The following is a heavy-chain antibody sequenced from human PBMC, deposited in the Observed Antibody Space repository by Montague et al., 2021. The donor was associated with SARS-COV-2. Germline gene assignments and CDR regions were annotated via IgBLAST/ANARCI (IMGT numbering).Heavy chain of an antibody. CDR2: ISSSGSTI. J-gene: IGHJ4*02. Sequence: SRRLSCAASGFTFSSYEMNWVRQAPGKGLEWVSYISSSGSTIYYADSVKGRFTISRDNAKNSLYLQMNSLRAEDTAVYYCARDIAVAGTSFDYWGQGTLVTVSS. D-gene: IGHD6-19*01. V-gene: IGHV3-48*03. CDR3: ARDIAVAGTSFDY. CDR1: GFTFSSYE.